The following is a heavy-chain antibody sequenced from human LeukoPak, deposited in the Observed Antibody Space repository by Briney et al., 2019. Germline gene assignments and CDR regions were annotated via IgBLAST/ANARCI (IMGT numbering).Heavy chain of an antibody. CDR2: ISSNGGST. CDR3: ARHHSSGWHFDY. Sequence: PGRSLRLSCAASGFTFSSYAMHWVRQAPGKGLECVSAISSNGGSTYYANSVKGRFTISRDNSKNTLYLQMGSLRAEDMAVYYCARHHSSGWHFDYWGQGTLVTVSS. J-gene: IGHJ4*02. CDR1: GFTFSSYA. V-gene: IGHV3-64*01. D-gene: IGHD6-19*01.